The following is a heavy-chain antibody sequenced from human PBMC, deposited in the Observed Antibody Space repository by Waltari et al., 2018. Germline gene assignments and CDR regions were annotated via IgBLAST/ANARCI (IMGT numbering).Heavy chain of an antibody. CDR1: GGSFSGYY. CDR2: INHSGST. D-gene: IGHD3-22*01. J-gene: IGHJ5*02. Sequence: QVQLQQWGAGLLKPSETLSLTCAVYGGSFSGYYWSWIRQPPGKGLEWIGEINHSGSTNYNPSLKSRVTISVDTSKNQFSLKLSSVTAADTAVYYCARRITMIVVVINWFDPWGQGTLVTVSS. CDR3: ARRITMIVVVINWFDP. V-gene: IGHV4-34*01.